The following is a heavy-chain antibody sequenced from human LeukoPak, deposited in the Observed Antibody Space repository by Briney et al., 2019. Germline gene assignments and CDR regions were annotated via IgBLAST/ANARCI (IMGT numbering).Heavy chain of an antibody. CDR2: IYYSGNT. D-gene: IGHD4-23*01. Sequence: SETLSLTCTVSDGSISSRSNYWGWIRQPPGKGLEWIGSIYYSGNTYYNPTLESRVTLSVDTSKNQFSLKLSSVTAADTAVYYCARHQRGNSDAFDIWGQGTMVTVSS. J-gene: IGHJ3*02. V-gene: IGHV4-39*07. CDR1: DGSISSRSNY. CDR3: ARHQRGNSDAFDI.